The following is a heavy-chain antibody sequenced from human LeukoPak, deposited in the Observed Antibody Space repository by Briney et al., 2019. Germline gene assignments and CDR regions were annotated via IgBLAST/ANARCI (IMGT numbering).Heavy chain of an antibody. D-gene: IGHD1-26*01. V-gene: IGHV3-48*01. CDR1: GFTFSSYS. CDR3: ARERSYPDY. CDR2: ISSSSSTI. Sequence: GGSQRLSCAASGFTFSSYSMNWVRQAPGKGLEWVSYISSSSSTIYYADSVKGRFTISRDNAKNSLYLQMNSLRAEDTAVYYCARERSYPDYWGQGTLVTVSS. J-gene: IGHJ4*02.